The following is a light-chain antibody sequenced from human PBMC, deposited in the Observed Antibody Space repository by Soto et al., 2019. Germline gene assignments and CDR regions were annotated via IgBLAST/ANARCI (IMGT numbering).Light chain of an antibody. Sequence: QSVLTQPPSASGTPGQRVTISCSGSSSNIGSNAVSWYQHFPGTAPKLLIYSDDQRPSGVPDRFSGSKSGTSASLAISGLRAEDEADYFCAAWGDSLNTWVFGGGTKLTVL. CDR3: AAWGDSLNTWV. CDR1: SSNIGSNA. CDR2: SDD. J-gene: IGLJ3*02. V-gene: IGLV1-44*01.